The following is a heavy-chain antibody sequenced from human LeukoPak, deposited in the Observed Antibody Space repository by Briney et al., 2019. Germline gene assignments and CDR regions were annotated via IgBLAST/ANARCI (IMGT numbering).Heavy chain of an antibody. Sequence: GGSLRLSRAASGFTFSSYWMSWVRQAPGKGLEWVANIKQDGSEKYYVDSVKGRFTISRDNSKSALHLQMNNLRAEDTAVYYCASRNCISPSCYRGLLDYWGQGTLVTVSS. V-gene: IGHV3-7*03. CDR2: IKQDGSEK. CDR3: ASRNCISPSCYRGLLDY. J-gene: IGHJ4*02. CDR1: GFTFSSYW. D-gene: IGHD2-2*01.